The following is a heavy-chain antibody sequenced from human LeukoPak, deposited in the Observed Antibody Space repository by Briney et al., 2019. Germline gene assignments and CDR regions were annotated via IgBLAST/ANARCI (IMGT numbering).Heavy chain of an antibody. Sequence: ASVKVSCKVSGYTLTELSMHWVRQAPGKGLEWMGGFDPEDGETIYAQKFQGRVTMTEDTSTDTAYMELSSLRSKDTAVYYCATAVAHYYGSGSYYPYYFDYWGQGTLVTVSS. CDR1: GYTLTELS. V-gene: IGHV1-24*01. D-gene: IGHD3-10*01. CDR2: FDPEDGET. J-gene: IGHJ4*02. CDR3: ATAVAHYYGSGSYYPYYFDY.